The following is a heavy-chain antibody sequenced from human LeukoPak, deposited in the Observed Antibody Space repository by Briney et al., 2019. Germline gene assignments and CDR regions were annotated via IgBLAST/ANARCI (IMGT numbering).Heavy chain of an antibody. Sequence: PGGSLRLSCAASGSSFSRYWMHWVRQVPGKGLVWVSRINSDGRSTTYADSVKGRFTISRDNAKNTLYLQLNSLRAEDTAVYFCARDGVAAPDYWGQGTLVTVSS. CDR3: ARDGVAAPDY. J-gene: IGHJ4*02. V-gene: IGHV3-74*01. CDR1: GSSFSRYW. CDR2: INSDGRST. D-gene: IGHD3-3*01.